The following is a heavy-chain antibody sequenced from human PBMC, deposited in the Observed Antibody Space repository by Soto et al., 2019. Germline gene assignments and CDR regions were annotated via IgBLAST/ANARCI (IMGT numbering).Heavy chain of an antibody. Sequence: SETLSLTCAVYGGSFSGYYWSWIRQPPGKGLEWIGEINHSGSTNYNPSLKSRVTISVDTSKNQFSLKLSSVTAADTAVYYCARGHPRLTTVVTRYYYYGMDVWGQGTTVTVSS. V-gene: IGHV4-34*01. J-gene: IGHJ6*02. D-gene: IGHD4-17*01. CDR1: GGSFSGYY. CDR2: INHSGST. CDR3: ARGHPRLTTVVTRYYYYGMDV.